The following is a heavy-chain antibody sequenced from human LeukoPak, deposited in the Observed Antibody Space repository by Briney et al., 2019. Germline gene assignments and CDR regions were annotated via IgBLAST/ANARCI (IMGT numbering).Heavy chain of an antibody. CDR2: ISAYNGNT. CDR3: AREGTYSGYGNGFDI. Sequence: ASVKVSCKASGYTFTNYRISWVRQAPGQGLEWMGLISAYNGNTNFAQKLQGRVTMTTDTSTSTAYMEVRSLRSDDTAVYYCAREGTYSGYGNGFDIWGQGTMVTVSP. CDR1: GYTFTNYR. J-gene: IGHJ3*02. D-gene: IGHD5-12*01. V-gene: IGHV1-18*01.